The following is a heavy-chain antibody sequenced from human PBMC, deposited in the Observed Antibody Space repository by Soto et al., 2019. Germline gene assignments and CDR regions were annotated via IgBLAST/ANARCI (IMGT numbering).Heavy chain of an antibody. CDR1: GFTFSSYA. V-gene: IGHV3-23*01. CDR3: ARGGVFKHYSDTSGYYLYYYYAMDV. D-gene: IGHD3-22*01. Sequence: EVQLLESGGGLVQPGGSLRLSCAASGFTFSSYAMTWVRQAPGKGLEWVSALSGSGVSTYYADSVKGRFTISRDKSKNTLYLQMNSLRDNATAVYDCARGGVFKHYSDTSGYYLYYYYAMDVWGQGTTLTVSS. J-gene: IGHJ6*02. CDR2: LSGSGVST.